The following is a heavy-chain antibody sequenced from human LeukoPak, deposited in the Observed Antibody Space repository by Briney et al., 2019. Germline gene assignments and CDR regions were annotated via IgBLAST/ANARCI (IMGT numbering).Heavy chain of an antibody. Sequence: NPSETLSLTCTVSGGSISSGGYYWSWIRQHPGKGLEWIGYIYYSGSTYYNPSLKSRVTISVDTSKNQFSLKLSSVTAADTAVYYCATCGGEPTFCHNWFDPWGQGTLVTVSS. CDR2: IYYSGST. J-gene: IGHJ5*02. CDR1: GGSISSGGYY. D-gene: IGHD2-21*01. CDR3: ATCGGEPTFCHNWFDP. V-gene: IGHV4-31*03.